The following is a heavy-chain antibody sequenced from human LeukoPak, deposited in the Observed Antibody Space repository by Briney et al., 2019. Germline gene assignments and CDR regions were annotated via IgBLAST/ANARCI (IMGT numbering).Heavy chain of an antibody. J-gene: IGHJ4*02. CDR1: GGTFSSYA. V-gene: IGHV1-69*05. D-gene: IGHD6-13*01. CDR3: ASARVAAAPFDY. CDR2: IIPIFGTA. Sequence: GSSVKVSCKASGGTFSSYAISWVRQAPGQGLEWMGGIIPIFGTANYAQKFQGRVTITTDESTSTAYMELSSLRSEDTAVYYCASARVAAAPFDYWGQGTLVTVSS.